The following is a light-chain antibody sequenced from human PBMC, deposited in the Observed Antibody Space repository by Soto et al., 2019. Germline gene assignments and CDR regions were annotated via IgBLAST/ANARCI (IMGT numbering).Light chain of an antibody. CDR3: AAWDDSLNAVV. Sequence: QSVLTQPPSASGTPGQRVTISCSGSSSSFGSNTVDWYQQLPGTAPKLLNYSNNQRPSGVPDRFSGAKSGTSASLAISGIQSEDEADYYCAAWDDSLNAVVFGGGTQLTVL. V-gene: IGLV1-44*01. CDR1: SSSFGSNT. CDR2: SNN. J-gene: IGLJ2*01.